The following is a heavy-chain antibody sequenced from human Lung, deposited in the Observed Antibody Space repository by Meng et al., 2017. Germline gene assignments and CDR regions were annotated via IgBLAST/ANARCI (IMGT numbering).Heavy chain of an antibody. V-gene: IGHV4-4*02. CDR3: ARGQKGYFDL. CDR1: GGSISSSNW. Sequence: QVQLQESGPGLVKPSGTLSLTCAVSGGSISSSNWWSWVRQPPGKGLEWSGHIYNSGSTYYNPSLKSRITISVDTSKNQFSLKLSSVTAADTAVYYCARGQKGYFDLWGRGTLVTVSS. CDR2: IYNSGST. J-gene: IGHJ2*01.